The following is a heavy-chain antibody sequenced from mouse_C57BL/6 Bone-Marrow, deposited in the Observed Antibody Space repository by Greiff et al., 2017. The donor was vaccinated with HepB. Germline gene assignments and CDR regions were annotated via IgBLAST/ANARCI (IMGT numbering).Heavy chain of an antibody. V-gene: IGHV1-50*01. CDR2: IDPADSYT. CDR3: SSSYYCYDRLAY. J-gene: IGHJ3*01. Sequence: QVQLQQPGAELVKPGASVKLSCKASGYTFSSYWMQWVKQRPGKGLEWIGGIDPADSYTNYNQKFKGKATLTVDTSSNTAYMQHSSLTSEDAAVYYCSSSYYCYDRLAYWGQGTLVTVSA. D-gene: IGHD2-9*01. CDR1: GYTFSSYW.